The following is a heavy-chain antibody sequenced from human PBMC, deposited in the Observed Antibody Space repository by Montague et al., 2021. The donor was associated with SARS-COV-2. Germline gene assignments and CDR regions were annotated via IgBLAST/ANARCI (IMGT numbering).Heavy chain of an antibody. CDR1: GGSFGDDH. D-gene: IGHD3-16*01. V-gene: IGHV4-34*01. Sequence: SETLSLTCAVYGGSFGDDHWSWIRQPPGKGLEWIGDIKQSGSTNYNPSLKSRGTISVDTSKNQFSLRVRSVTAADTAVYYCARSVQFAYGLDVWGQGTTVTISS. J-gene: IGHJ6*02. CDR2: IKQSGST. CDR3: ARSVQFAYGLDV.